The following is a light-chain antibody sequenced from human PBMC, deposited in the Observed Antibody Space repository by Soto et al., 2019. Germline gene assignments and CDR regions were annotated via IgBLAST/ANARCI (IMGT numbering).Light chain of an antibody. CDR2: GNS. Sequence: QSALTQPPSVSGAPGQRVTISCTGSSSNIGAGYDVHWYQQLPGTAPKLLIDGNSNRPSGVPDRFSGAKSGTSASLAITGLQAEDEADYYCQSYDSSLSGLVFVTGTKVTVL. V-gene: IGLV1-40*01. CDR3: QSYDSSLSGLV. CDR1: SSNIGAGYD. J-gene: IGLJ1*01.